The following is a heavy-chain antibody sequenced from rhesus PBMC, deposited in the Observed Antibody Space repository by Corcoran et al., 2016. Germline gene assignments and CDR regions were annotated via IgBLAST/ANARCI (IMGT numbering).Heavy chain of an antibody. CDR2: ISYSGST. J-gene: IGHJ4*01. CDR3: ARASYYFDY. V-gene: IGHV4-122*02. CDR1: GYSISSGYG. Sequence: QLQLQESGPGLVKPSETLSVTCAVSGYSISSGYGWSWIRRPPGKGLEWIGYISYSGSTNYNPSLKSRVTISRDTSKNQFSLKLSSVTAADTAVYYCARASYYFDYWGQGVLVTVSS. D-gene: IGHD1-1*01.